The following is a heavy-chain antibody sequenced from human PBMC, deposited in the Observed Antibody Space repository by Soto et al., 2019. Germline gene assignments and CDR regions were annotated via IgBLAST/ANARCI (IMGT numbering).Heavy chain of an antibody. Sequence: GGSLRLSCAASGFTFSSYAMSWVRQAPGKGLEWVSAISGSGGSTYYADSVKGRFTISRDNSKNTLYLQMNSLRAEDTAVYYCAKVSSSGWYPHYYGMDVWGQGTTVTVSS. V-gene: IGHV3-23*01. J-gene: IGHJ6*02. CDR3: AKVSSSGWYPHYYGMDV. CDR1: GFTFSSYA. CDR2: ISGSGGST. D-gene: IGHD6-19*01.